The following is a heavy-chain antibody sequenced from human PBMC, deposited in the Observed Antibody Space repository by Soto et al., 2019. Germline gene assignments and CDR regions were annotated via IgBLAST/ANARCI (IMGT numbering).Heavy chain of an antibody. CDR2: INDSGNI. D-gene: IGHD3-10*01. CDR3: ARGLILWFGELSRRGGYYYYMDV. Sequence: QVQLQQWGAGLLKPSETLSLTCAVYGGSFSGYQWTWIRQTPGKGLEWIGEINDSGNINYNPSLKCRVTILVDTAKKQISLKLSSVNASDTAVYYWARGLILWFGELSRRGGYYYYMDVWGKGTTVTVSS. CDR1: GGSFSGYQ. J-gene: IGHJ6*03. V-gene: IGHV4-34*01.